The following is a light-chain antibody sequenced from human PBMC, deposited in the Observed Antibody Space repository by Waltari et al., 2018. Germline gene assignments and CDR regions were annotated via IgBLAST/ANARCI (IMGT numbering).Light chain of an antibody. CDR2: DEF. CDR3: GTWDSGLSVVV. CDR1: SSNIGRSY. V-gene: IGLV1-51*01. J-gene: IGLJ2*01. Sequence: QSVLTQPPSVSAAPGQRVTISCSGSSSNIGRSYVCWYQHVPGTAPKLLISDEFNRLPDIPVRFSGSKSGTSAVLCITGLQTEDEADYYCGTWDSGLSVVVFGGGTRLTVL.